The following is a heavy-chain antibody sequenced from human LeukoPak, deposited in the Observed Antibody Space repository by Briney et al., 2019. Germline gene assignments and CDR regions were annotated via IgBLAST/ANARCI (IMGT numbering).Heavy chain of an antibody. V-gene: IGHV4-4*07. Sequence: PSETLSLTCTVSGGSISTYYWSWIRQPAGKGLEWIGRIYTSGSTNYNSSLKSRVTMAVDTSKNQFSLELSSVTAADTAVYYCARMGGYYYYMDVWGKGTTVTVSS. D-gene: IGHD3-16*01. CDR2: IYTSGST. CDR3: ARMGGYYYYMDV. J-gene: IGHJ6*03. CDR1: GGSISTYY.